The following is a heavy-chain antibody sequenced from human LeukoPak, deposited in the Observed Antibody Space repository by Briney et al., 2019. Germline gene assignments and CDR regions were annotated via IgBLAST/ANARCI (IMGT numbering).Heavy chain of an antibody. J-gene: IGHJ4*02. CDR2: IWYDGSNK. Sequence: GGSLRLSCVACLLSFRKHGMHWIRQPPAKGVGWVAIIWYDGSNKYHAASVNGRFTISRDNSKNTLYLQMNSLRDDDTAVYYCVRDRGALQYFDYWGQGTLVTVSS. CDR1: LLSFRKHG. D-gene: IGHD2/OR15-2a*01. V-gene: IGHV3-33*01. CDR3: VRDRGALQYFDY.